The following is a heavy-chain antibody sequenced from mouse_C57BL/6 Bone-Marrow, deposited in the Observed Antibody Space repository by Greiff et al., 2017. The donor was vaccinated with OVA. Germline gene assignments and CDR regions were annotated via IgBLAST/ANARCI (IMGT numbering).Heavy chain of an antibody. CDR3: ARSERLRDYFDY. V-gene: IGHV1-76*01. CDR2: IYPGSGNI. D-gene: IGHD2-2*01. J-gene: IGHJ2*01. Sequence: QVQLQQSGAELVRPGASVKLSCKASGYTFTDYYTSWVKQRPGQGLEWIARIYPGSGNIYYNEKFKGKATLTAEKSSSTAYMQLSSLTSDDSAVYFGARSERLRDYFDYWGQGTTLTVSS. CDR1: GYTFTDYY.